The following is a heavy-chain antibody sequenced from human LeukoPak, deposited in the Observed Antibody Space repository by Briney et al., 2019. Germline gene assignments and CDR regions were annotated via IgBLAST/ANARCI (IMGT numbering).Heavy chain of an antibody. V-gene: IGHV4-61*02. CDR3: ARVKYYYDSSGYYYYYFDY. CDR2: IYTSGST. Sequence: SQTLSLTCTVSGGSISSGSYYWSWIRQPAGKGLEWIGRIYTSGSTNYNPSLKSRVTISVDTSKNQFSLKLSSVTAADTAVYYCARVKYYYDSSGYYYYYFDYWGRGTLVTVSS. J-gene: IGHJ4*02. CDR1: GGSISSGSYY. D-gene: IGHD3-22*01.